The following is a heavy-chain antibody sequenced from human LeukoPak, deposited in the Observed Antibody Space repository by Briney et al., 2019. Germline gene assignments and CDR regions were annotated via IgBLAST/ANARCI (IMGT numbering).Heavy chain of an antibody. J-gene: IGHJ3*02. V-gene: IGHV4-59*01. CDR2: IHYSGST. CDR1: GGSISSFY. CDR3: AKESGATATEGGAFDI. Sequence: SETLSLTCTVSGGSISSFYWSWIRQPPGKGLVWIGYIHYSGSTNYNPSLKSRVTISVDTSKNQFSLKLSSVTAADTAVYYCAKESGATATEGGAFDIWGQGTMVTVSS. D-gene: IGHD1-26*01.